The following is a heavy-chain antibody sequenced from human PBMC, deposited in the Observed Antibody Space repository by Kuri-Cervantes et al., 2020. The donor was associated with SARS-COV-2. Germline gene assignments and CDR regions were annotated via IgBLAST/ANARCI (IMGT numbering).Heavy chain of an antibody. J-gene: IGHJ4*02. CDR3: ARGGSSGWYYFDY. CDR2: IKQDGSEK. D-gene: IGHD6-19*01. Sequence: GESLKISCAASGFTFSSYSMNWVRQAPGKGLERVASIKQDGSEKYYVDSVKGRFTISRDNAKNSLYLQMNSLRAEDTAVYYCARGGSSGWYYFDYWGQGTLVTVSS. V-gene: IGHV3-7*02. CDR1: GFTFSSYS.